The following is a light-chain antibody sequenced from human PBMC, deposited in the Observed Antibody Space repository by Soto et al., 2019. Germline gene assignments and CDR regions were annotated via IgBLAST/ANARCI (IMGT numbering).Light chain of an antibody. CDR1: QRVSNTY. Sequence: EIVLTQSPGTLSLSPGERATLSCRASQRVSNTYLACYQQKPGQAPRLLIYDASSRATGIPDRLSGSGSGTDFTLTISRLEPEDFAVYSCQQYGRSPGLFTFGPGTKVDIK. CDR2: DAS. J-gene: IGKJ3*01. V-gene: IGKV3-20*01. CDR3: QQYGRSPGLFT.